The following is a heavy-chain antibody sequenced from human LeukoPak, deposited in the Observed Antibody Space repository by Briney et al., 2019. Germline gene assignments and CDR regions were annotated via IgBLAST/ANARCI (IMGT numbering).Heavy chain of an antibody. CDR2: IYYSGST. CDR1: GGSINNYY. V-gene: IGHV4-59*08. J-gene: IGHJ4*02. Sequence: SETLSLTCIVSGGSINNYYWSWIRQPPGKGLEWIGYIYYSGSTNYNPSLKNRVSISVDTSKNQFSLKLSSVTAADTAVYYCARIRYFDWSCPYYFDYWGQGTLVTVSS. D-gene: IGHD3-9*01. CDR3: ARIRYFDWSCPYYFDY.